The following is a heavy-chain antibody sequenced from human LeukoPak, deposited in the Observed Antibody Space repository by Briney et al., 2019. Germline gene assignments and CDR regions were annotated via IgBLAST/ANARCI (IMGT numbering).Heavy chain of an antibody. Sequence: GASVKVSCKASGGTLSSYAISWVRQAPGQGLEWMGGIIPIFGTANYAQKFQGRVTITRDTSTSTAYMELSSLRSEDTAVYYCARDQQWLVLNYWGQGTLVTVSS. CDR2: IIPIFGTA. J-gene: IGHJ4*02. D-gene: IGHD6-19*01. CDR3: ARDQQWLVLNY. V-gene: IGHV1-69*05. CDR1: GGTLSSYA.